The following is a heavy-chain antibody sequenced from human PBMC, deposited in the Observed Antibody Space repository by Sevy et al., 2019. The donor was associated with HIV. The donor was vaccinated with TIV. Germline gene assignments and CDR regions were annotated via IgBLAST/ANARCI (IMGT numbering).Heavy chain of an antibody. V-gene: IGHV4-39*01. D-gene: IGHD6-19*01. CDR2: INYSGNT. Sequence: SETLSLTCTVSGASISDSGYYWGWIRQPPGKGLEWIATINYSGNTFYNPSLKSRVTISADMSKNQFSVQLNSVTAADRAVYYCVGPMLTYRSGWGYYDYWGQGTVVTVSS. J-gene: IGHJ4*02. CDR3: VGPMLTYRSGWGYYDY. CDR1: GASISDSGYY.